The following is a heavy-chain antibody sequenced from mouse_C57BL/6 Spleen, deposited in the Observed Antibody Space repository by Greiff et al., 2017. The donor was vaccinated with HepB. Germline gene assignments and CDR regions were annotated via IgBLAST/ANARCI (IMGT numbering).Heavy chain of an antibody. Sequence: EVQLQESGPGLVKPSQSLSLTCSVTGYSITSGYYWNWIRQFPGNKLEWMGYISYDGSNNYNPSLKNRISITSDTSKNQFFLKLNSVTTEDTATYYCARGGKNYFDYWGQGTTLTVSS. CDR3: ARGGKNYFDY. J-gene: IGHJ2*01. CDR2: ISYDGSN. CDR1: GYSITSGYY. V-gene: IGHV3-6*01. D-gene: IGHD1-1*02.